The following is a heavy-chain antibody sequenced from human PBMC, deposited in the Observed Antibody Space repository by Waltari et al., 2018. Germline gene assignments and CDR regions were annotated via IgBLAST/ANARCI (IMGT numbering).Heavy chain of an antibody. Sequence: EVQLVESGGGLVQPGGSLRLSCAASGFTFRSYWMHWVRQAPGKGLGWVSRINSDGSSTSYADSVTGRFTIARDNAKNTLYLQMNSLRAEDTAVYYCARENWNYNYGMDVWGQGTTVTVSS. CDR2: INSDGSST. J-gene: IGHJ6*02. V-gene: IGHV3-74*01. D-gene: IGHD1-1*01. CDR1: GFTFRSYW. CDR3: ARENWNYNYGMDV.